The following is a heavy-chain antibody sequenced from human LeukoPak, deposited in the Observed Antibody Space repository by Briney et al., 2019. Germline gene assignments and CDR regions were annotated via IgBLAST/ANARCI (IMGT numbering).Heavy chain of an antibody. CDR2: IRNDGSNE. D-gene: IGHD1-26*01. CDR3: AKDGSYSYFDY. V-gene: IGHV3-30*02. J-gene: IGHJ4*02. Sequence: GSLRLSCAASGFSFITYGMYWVRQAPGKGLEWLAFIRNDGSNEYYADSVKGRFTISRDNSKNTLYLQMSSLRAEDTAVYYCAKDGSYSYFDYWGQGTLVTVSS. CDR1: GFSFITYG.